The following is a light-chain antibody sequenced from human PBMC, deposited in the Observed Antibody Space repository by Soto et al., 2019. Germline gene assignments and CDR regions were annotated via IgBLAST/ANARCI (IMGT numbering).Light chain of an antibody. CDR1: SVYVGAFDY. CDR3: AAYTTSSTLV. CDR2: DVS. J-gene: IGLJ3*02. Sequence: QSALTQPASVSGSPGQSITISCAGTSVYVGAFDYVSWYQHHPGKVPKLMIYDVSDRPSGVSTRFSGSKSANMASLTISGLQADDEADYYCAAYTTSSTLVFGGGTKLTVL. V-gene: IGLV2-14*03.